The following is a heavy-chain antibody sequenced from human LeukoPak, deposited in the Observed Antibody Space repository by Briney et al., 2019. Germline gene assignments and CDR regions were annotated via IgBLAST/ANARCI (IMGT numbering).Heavy chain of an antibody. D-gene: IGHD3-10*01. CDR1: GITLSNYG. V-gene: IGHV3-23*01. CDR2: LSGSGGGT. J-gene: IGHJ4*02. CDR3: AKRGVVIRVFLVGFHKEAYYFDS. Sequence: GRSLRLSCAVSGITLSNYGMSWVREAPGKGLEWVAGLSGSGGGTNYAGSVQGRFTISRDNPKNTLYLQMNSLRAEDTAVYFCAKRGVVIRVFLVGFHKEAYYFDSWGQGALVTVSS.